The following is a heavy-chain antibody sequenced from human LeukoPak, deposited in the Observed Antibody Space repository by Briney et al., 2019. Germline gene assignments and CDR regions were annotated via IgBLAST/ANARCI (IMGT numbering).Heavy chain of an antibody. CDR3: ARGGGRMGPALQLRGYYGMDV. Sequence: PSETLSLTCTVSGGSISSYYWSWIRQPPGKGLEWIGYIYYSGSTNYNPSLKSRVTISVDTSKNQFSLKLSSVTAADTAVYYCARGGGRMGPALQLRGYYGMDVWGQGTTVTVSS. D-gene: IGHD2-15*01. CDR2: IYYSGST. J-gene: IGHJ6*02. CDR1: GGSISSYY. V-gene: IGHV4-59*12.